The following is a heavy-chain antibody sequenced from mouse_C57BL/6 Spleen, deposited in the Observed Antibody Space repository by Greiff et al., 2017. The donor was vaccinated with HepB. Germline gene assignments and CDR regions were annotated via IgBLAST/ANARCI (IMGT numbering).Heavy chain of an antibody. J-gene: IGHJ4*01. CDR3: ARSSTTVYAMDY. CDR1: GYTFTSYW. CDR2: IDPSDSYT. Sequence: QVQLQQPGAELVMPGASVKLSCKASGYTFTSYWMHWVKQRPGQGLEWIGEIDPSDSYTNYNQKFKGKSTLTVDKSSSTAYMQLSSLTSEDSAVYYCARSSTTVYAMDYWGQGTSVTVSS. V-gene: IGHV1-69*01. D-gene: IGHD1-1*01.